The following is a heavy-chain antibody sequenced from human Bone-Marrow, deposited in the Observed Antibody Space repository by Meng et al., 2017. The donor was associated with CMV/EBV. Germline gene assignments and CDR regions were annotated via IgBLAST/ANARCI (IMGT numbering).Heavy chain of an antibody. Sequence: SETLSLTCTVSGGSISSSSYYWGWIRQPPGKGLEWIGSIYYSGSTYYNPSLKSRVTISVDTSKNQFSLKLSSVTAADTAVYYCARHYDFWSFEYWGQGTLVHVAS. CDR1: GGSISSSSYY. J-gene: IGHJ4*02. CDR2: IYYSGST. V-gene: IGHV4-39*01. CDR3: ARHYDFWSFEY. D-gene: IGHD3-3*01.